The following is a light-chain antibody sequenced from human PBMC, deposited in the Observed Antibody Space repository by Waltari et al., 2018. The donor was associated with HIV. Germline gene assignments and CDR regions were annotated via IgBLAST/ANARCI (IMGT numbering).Light chain of an antibody. CDR3: QQYDNFPLT. Sequence: DIQMTQSPSSLSASIRDRVTITCQASQDISNHLNWYQQKPGKAPKVLICDASRLETGVPSRFSGSGSGTDFTFTISSLQPEDIATYYCQQYDNFPLTFGGGTKVEI. J-gene: IGKJ4*01. CDR2: DAS. CDR1: QDISNH. V-gene: IGKV1-33*01.